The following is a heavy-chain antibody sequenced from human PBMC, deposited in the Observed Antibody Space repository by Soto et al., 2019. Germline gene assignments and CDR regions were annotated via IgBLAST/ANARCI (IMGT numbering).Heavy chain of an antibody. V-gene: IGHV3-21*01. CDR1: GFTFSAYS. CDR3: ARDGSGWSRSP. J-gene: IGHJ5*02. Sequence: DVQLVESGGGLVNPGGSLRLSFAASGFTFSAYSMSWLRQAPGKGLDWVSTISTTYKIYYTDSVNGRFTISRDNAQNSLYLEMNSLRVEDTAVYYCARDGSGWSRSPWGQGTLVTVSS. D-gene: IGHD6-19*01. CDR2: ISTTYKI.